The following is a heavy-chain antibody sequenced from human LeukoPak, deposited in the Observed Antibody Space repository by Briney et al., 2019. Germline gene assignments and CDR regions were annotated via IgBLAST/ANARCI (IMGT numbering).Heavy chain of an antibody. CDR2: IASGSSLI. V-gene: IGHV3-21*01. J-gene: IGHJ4*02. D-gene: IGHD6-19*01. CDR3: ARDSSGWSRDY. Sequence: GRSLRLSCAASGFTSGTYSMSWVRQAPGKGLEWVSTIASGSSLIYYADSVKGRFTSSRDNAKNSLYLQMNSLRAEDTAVYYCARDSSGWSRDYWGQGTLVIVSS. CDR1: GFTSGTYS.